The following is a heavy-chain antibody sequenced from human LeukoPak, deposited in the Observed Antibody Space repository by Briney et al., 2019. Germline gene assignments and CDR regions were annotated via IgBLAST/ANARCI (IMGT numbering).Heavy chain of an antibody. J-gene: IGHJ4*02. CDR3: GRDEYYDSSGYMVQGFDY. CDR2: ISSSSSYI. Sequence: PGGSLRLSCAASGFTFSSYSMNWVRQAPGKGLEWVSSISSSSSYIYYADSVKGRFTISRDNAKNSLYLQMNSLRAEDTAVYYCGRDEYYDSSGYMVQGFDYWGQGTLVTVSS. D-gene: IGHD3-22*01. CDR1: GFTFSSYS. V-gene: IGHV3-21*01.